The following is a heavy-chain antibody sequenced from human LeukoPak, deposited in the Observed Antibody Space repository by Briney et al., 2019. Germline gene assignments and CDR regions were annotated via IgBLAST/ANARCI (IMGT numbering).Heavy chain of an antibody. D-gene: IGHD3-3*02. CDR1: GGSISSYY. V-gene: IGHV4-4*09. CDR3: ARHLRSPYYYYYMDV. J-gene: IGHJ6*03. Sequence: SETLSLTCTVSGGSISSYYWSWIRQPPGKGLEWIGYIYTSGSTNYNPSLTSRVTISVDTSKNQFSLKLSSVTAADTAVYYCARHLRSPYYYYYMDVWGKGTTVTVSS. CDR2: IYTSGST.